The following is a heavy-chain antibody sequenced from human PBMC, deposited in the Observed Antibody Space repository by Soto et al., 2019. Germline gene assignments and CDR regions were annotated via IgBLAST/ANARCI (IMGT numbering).Heavy chain of an antibody. CDR3: FLVTTYHYYGMDV. V-gene: IGHV1-69*12. CDR2: IIPIFGTA. J-gene: IGHJ6*02. Sequence: QVQLVQSGAEVKKPASSVKVSCKASGGSFRNYVITWVRQAHGQGLEWMGGIIPIFGTANYAQKFQGRVTINADEYTNTAYMELSSLRTQDTALYYCFLVTTYHYYGMDVCGQGTTVTVSS. D-gene: IGHD5-12*01. CDR1: GGSFRNYV.